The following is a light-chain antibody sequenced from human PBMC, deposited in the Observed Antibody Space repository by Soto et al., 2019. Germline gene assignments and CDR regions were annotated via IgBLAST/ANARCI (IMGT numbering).Light chain of an antibody. CDR2: KAS. CDR3: QQYNSYPLT. V-gene: IGKV1-5*03. J-gene: IGKJ4*01. CDR1: QSISSW. Sequence: DIQMTQSPSTLSASVGDRVTITCRASQSISSWLAWYQQKPGKAPNLLIYKASSLESGVPSRFSGSGSGTDFTLTISSLQPDDFATSYCQQYNSYPLTFGGGTKVAIK.